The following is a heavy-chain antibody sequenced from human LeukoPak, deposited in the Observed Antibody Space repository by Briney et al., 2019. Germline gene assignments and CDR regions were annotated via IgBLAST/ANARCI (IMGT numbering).Heavy chain of an antibody. D-gene: IGHD4-17*01. Sequence: GGSLRLSCAASGFTFSSYGMHWVRQAPGKGLEWVAVISYDGSNKYYADSVKGRFTISRDNSKNTLYLQMNSLRAEDTAVYYCAKDSTDYGDYPQYFDPWGQGTLVTVSS. CDR2: ISYDGSNK. J-gene: IGHJ5*02. V-gene: IGHV3-30*18. CDR3: AKDSTDYGDYPQYFDP. CDR1: GFTFSSYG.